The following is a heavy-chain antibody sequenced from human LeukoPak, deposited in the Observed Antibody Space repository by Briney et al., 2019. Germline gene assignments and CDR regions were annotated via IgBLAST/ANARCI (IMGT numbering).Heavy chain of an antibody. J-gene: IGHJ6*02. V-gene: IGHV1-8*01. D-gene: IGHD6-6*01. CDR2: MNPNSGNT. CDR1: GYTFTSYD. CDR3: ARGLRQLVPYYYYVMDV. Sequence: GASVKVSCKASGYTFTSYDINWVRQATGQGLEWMGWMNPNSGNTGYAQKFQGRVTMTRNTSISTAHMELSSLRSEDTAVYYCARGLRQLVPYYYYVMDVWGQGTTVTVSS.